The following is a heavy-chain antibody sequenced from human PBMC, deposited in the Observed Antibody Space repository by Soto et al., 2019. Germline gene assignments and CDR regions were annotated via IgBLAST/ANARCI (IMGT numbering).Heavy chain of an antibody. J-gene: IGHJ4*02. V-gene: IGHV1-3*01. CDR1: GFVSTNYN. CDR3: ATDYGSNWRL. D-gene: IGHD3-10*01. CDR2: INAANGNT. Sequence: QAHLVQSGAEVKMPGDSVQVSCKASGFVSTNYNFHWVRQAPGQSLEWMGRINAANGNTQYSQNFQGRVTFTRDSSASTAFMELTNLRFEDKAMYYFATDYGSNWRLWGQGTLVSVSS.